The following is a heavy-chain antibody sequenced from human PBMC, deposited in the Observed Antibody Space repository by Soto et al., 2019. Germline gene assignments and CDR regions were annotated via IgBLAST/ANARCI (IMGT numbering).Heavy chain of an antibody. CDR1: GADIRVQSYC. CDR3: TRRYNWDDYYFHP. V-gene: IGHV4-39*01. CDR2: SYYSGTS. D-gene: IGHD1-20*01. Sequence: SETLSLTCSVSGADIRVQSYCWTWIRQTPGKGLEWVGSSYYSGTSYFNPALKGRVTISVDTSTNQFFLRLTSVTAADTAVYYCTRRYNWDDYYFHPWRQGTLFT. J-gene: IGHJ1*01.